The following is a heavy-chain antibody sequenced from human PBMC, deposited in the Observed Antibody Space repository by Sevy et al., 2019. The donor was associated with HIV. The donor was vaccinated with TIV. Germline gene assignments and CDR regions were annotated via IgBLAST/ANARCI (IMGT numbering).Heavy chain of an antibody. J-gene: IGHJ4*02. CDR2: ISWNSADK. V-gene: IGHV3-9*01. D-gene: IGHD3-10*01. CDR3: AKDKSFFGSGSGWWYFDY. CDR1: GFTFGDYA. Sequence: GGSLRLSCAASGFTFGDYAMHWVRQAPGKGLEWVSGISWNSADKGYADSVKDRFTISRDNAKNSLYLQMNSLRVEDTAWYYCAKDKSFFGSGSGWWYFDYWGQGLMVTVSS.